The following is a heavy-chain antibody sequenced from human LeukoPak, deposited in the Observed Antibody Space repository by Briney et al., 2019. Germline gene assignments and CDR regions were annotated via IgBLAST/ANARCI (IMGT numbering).Heavy chain of an antibody. CDR3: ARFEAGLYYYYYGMDV. J-gene: IGHJ6*02. D-gene: IGHD6-19*01. V-gene: IGHV3-30*03. Sequence: GGSLRLSCAASGFTFSSYGMHWVRQAPGKGLEWVAVIAYDGSNQYYEDSVKGRFTISRDSSRNTLYLQMNSLRAEDTAVYYCARFEAGLYYYYYGMDVWGQGTTVTVSS. CDR1: GFTFSSYG. CDR2: IAYDGSNQ.